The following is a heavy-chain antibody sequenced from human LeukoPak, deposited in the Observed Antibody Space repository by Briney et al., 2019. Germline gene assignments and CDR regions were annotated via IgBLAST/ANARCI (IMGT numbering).Heavy chain of an antibody. D-gene: IGHD3-9*01. Sequence: SETLSLTCTVSGGSISSYYWSWIRQPPGKGLEWIGYIYYSGSTNYNPSLKSRVTISVDTSKNQFSLKLSPVTAADTAVYYCARVRKELRYLDYWGQGTLVTVSS. CDR1: GGSISSYY. V-gene: IGHV4-59*01. J-gene: IGHJ4*02. CDR3: ARVRKELRYLDY. CDR2: IYYSGST.